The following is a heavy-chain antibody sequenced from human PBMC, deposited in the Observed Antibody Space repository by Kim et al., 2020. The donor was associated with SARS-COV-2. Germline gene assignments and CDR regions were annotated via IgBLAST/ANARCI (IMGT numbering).Heavy chain of an antibody. J-gene: IGHJ3*02. CDR1: GFTFDDYA. V-gene: IGHV3-9*01. CDR3: AKGGPWNDDAFDI. CDR2: ISWNSGSI. Sequence: GGSLRLSCAASGFTFDDYAMHWVRQAPGKGLEWVSGISWNSGSIGYADSVKGRFTISRDNAKNSLYLQMNSLRAEDTALYYCAKGGPWNDDAFDIWGQGTMVTVSS. D-gene: IGHD1-1*01.